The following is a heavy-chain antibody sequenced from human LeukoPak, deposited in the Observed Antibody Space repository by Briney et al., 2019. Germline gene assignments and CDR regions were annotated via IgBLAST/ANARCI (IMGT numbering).Heavy chain of an antibody. V-gene: IGHV4-30-2*01. Sequence: SQTLSLTCTVSGGSISSGGYYWSWIRQPPGKGLEWIGYNYHSGSTYYNPSLKSRVTISVDRSKNQFSLKLSSVTAADTAVYYCARDLTSTPALFDYWGQGTLVTVSS. CDR2: NYHSGST. D-gene: IGHD1-1*01. CDR1: GGSISSGGYY. J-gene: IGHJ4*02. CDR3: ARDLTSTPALFDY.